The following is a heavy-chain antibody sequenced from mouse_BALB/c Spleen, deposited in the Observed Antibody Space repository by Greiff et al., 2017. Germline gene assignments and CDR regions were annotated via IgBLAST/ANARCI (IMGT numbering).Heavy chain of an antibody. CDR2: ISSGGGRT. CDR3: ATLTTVVVDY. J-gene: IGHJ2*01. CDR1: GFAFSSYD. Sequence: EVNVVESGGGLVKPGGSLKLSCAASGFAFSSYDMSWVRQTPEKRLEWVAYISSGGGRTYYPDTVKGRFTISRDNAKNTLYLQMSSLKSEDTAMYYCATLTTVVVDYWGQGTTLTVSS. V-gene: IGHV5-12-1*01. D-gene: IGHD1-1*01.